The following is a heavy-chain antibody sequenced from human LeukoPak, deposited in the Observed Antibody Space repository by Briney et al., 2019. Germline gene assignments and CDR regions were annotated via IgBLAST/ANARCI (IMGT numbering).Heavy chain of an antibody. V-gene: IGHV4-4*07. J-gene: IGHJ6*03. CDR1: GGSISSYY. D-gene: IGHD2-2*01. Sequence: PSETLSLTCTVSGGSISSYYWSWIRQPAGKGLEWIGRIYTSGSTNYNPSLKSRVTMSVDTSKNQFSLKLSSVTAADTAVYYCARDSVPIVVVPAALEYYYYYYYMGVWGKGTTVTVSS. CDR3: ARDSVPIVVVPAALEYYYYYYYMGV. CDR2: IYTSGST.